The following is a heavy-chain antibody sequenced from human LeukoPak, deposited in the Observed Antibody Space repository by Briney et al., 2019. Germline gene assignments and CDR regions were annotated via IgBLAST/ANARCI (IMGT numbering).Heavy chain of an antibody. V-gene: IGHV1-2*02. Sequence: GASVTVSCKASGYTFTCYYMHWVRQAPGQGLEWMGWINPNSGGTNYAQKFQGRVTMTRDTSISTAYMELSRLRSDDTAVYYCARVTVVRGVTPFDYWGQGTLVTVSS. CDR3: ARVTVVRGVTPFDY. D-gene: IGHD3-10*01. J-gene: IGHJ4*02. CDR1: GYTFTCYY. CDR2: INPNSGGT.